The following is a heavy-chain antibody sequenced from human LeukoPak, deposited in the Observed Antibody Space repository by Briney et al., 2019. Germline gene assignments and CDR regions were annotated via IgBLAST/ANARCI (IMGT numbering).Heavy chain of an antibody. CDR1: GFTFGDYA. CDR3: AKALDSYGSGYYFDY. CDR2: ISGSGGST. J-gene: IGHJ4*02. V-gene: IGHV3-23*01. Sequence: GRSLRLSCTGSGFTFGDYAMSWFRQAPGKGLEWVSAISGSGGSTYYADSVKGRFTISRDNSKNTLYLQMNSLRAEDTAVYYCAKALDSYGSGYYFDYWGQGTLVTVSS. D-gene: IGHD5-18*01.